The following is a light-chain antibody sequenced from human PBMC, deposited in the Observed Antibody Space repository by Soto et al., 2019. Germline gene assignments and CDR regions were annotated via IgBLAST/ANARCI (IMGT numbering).Light chain of an antibody. CDR2: GAS. V-gene: IGKV3-20*01. CDR3: QQYGNSAWT. Sequence: EIVWTQAPGTLSLSPGERATLSCRASQSVSSSYLAWYQQKPGQAPRLLIYGASSRATGIPDRFSGSGSGTDFTLTISRLEPEDFAVYYCQQYGNSAWTFGQGTKVDIK. J-gene: IGKJ1*01. CDR1: QSVSSSY.